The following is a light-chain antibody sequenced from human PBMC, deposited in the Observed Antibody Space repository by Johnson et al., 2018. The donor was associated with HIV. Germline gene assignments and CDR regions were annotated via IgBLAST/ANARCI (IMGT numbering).Light chain of an antibody. CDR3: GTWDSSLSAGI. J-gene: IGLJ1*01. CDR1: SSNIGKNY. V-gene: IGLV1-51*02. CDR2: EDN. Sequence: VLTQPPSVSAAPGQKVTISCSGSSSNIGKNYVSWYQHLPGTAPKLLIYEDNKRPSGIPDRFSGSKSATSATLGITGLQTGDEADYYCGTWDSSLSAGIFGTGTKVTFL.